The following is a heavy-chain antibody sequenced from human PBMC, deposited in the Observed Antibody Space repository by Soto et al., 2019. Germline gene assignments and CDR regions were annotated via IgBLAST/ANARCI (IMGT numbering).Heavy chain of an antibody. Sequence: SETLSLTCTVSGGSISSYYWSWIRQPPGKGLEWIGYIYYSGSTNYNPSLKSRVTISVDTSKNQFSLKLSSVTAADTAVYYCASYGIAVGSNWFDPWGQGTLVTVSS. CDR2: IYYSGST. CDR1: GGSISSYY. V-gene: IGHV4-59*01. D-gene: IGHD6-19*01. J-gene: IGHJ5*02. CDR3: ASYGIAVGSNWFDP.